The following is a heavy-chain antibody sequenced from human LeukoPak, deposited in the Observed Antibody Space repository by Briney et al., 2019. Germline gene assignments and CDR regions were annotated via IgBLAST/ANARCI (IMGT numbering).Heavy chain of an antibody. CDR1: GRSLSSGSYY. CDR3: ARYSARLRYFDY. CDR2: IYTSGSI. J-gene: IGHJ4*02. Sequence: SETLSLTCTVSGRSLSSGSYYWSWLRQPAGKGLDWIGLIYTSGSINYNPSLKSRVTISVDTSKNQFSLKLSSVTAADTAVYYCARYSARLRYFDYWGQGTLVTVSS. V-gene: IGHV4-61*02. D-gene: IGHD3-9*01.